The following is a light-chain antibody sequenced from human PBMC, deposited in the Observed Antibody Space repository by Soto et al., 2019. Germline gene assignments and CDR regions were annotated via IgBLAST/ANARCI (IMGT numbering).Light chain of an antibody. Sequence: QSVLTQPPSVSGAPGQRVTISCTGSSSNIGAGYDVHWYQQLPGTAPKLLIYGNSNRPSGVPDRFSGSKSGNTASLTISGLQAEDEADYHCSSYTSASTLLYLFGTGTKLTVL. CDR3: SSYTSASTLLYL. J-gene: IGLJ1*01. CDR2: GNS. CDR1: SSNIGAGYD. V-gene: IGLV1-40*01.